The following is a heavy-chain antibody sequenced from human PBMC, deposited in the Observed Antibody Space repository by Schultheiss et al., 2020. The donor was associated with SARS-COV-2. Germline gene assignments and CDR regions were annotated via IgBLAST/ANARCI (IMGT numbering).Heavy chain of an antibody. D-gene: IGHD1-1*01. Sequence: GESLKISCAASGFTLSDYYMDWVRQAPGMGLEWVGRSKDKHENYNTEYAASVKGRFTISRDDSKSIAFLHMNSLKTEDTAVYYCTRDPNDLAYFSPSLQEGYYFDYWGQGTLVTVSS. J-gene: IGHJ4*02. CDR3: TRDPNDLAYFSPSLQEGYYFDY. CDR1: GFTLSDYY. V-gene: IGHV3-72*01. CDR2: SKDKHENYNT.